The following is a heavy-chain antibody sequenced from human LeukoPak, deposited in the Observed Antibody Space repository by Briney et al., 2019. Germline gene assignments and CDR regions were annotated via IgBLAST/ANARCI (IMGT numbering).Heavy chain of an antibody. V-gene: IGHV3-21*01. Sequence: PGGSLRLSCAASGLTFSSYSMNWVRQAPGKGLEWVSSISSSSSYIYYADSVKGRFTISRDNAKNSLYLQMNSLRAEDTAVYYCAGTTYYYDSSGQGFGYWGQGTLVTVSS. CDR2: ISSSSSYI. CDR1: GLTFSSYS. J-gene: IGHJ4*02. CDR3: AGTTYYYDSSGQGFGY. D-gene: IGHD3-22*01.